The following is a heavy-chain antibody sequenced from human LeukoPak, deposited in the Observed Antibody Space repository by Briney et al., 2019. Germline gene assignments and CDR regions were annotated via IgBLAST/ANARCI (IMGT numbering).Heavy chain of an antibody. J-gene: IGHJ4*02. V-gene: IGHV4-34*01. CDR3: ARLTYCSSTSCYGGELDY. CDR1: GGSFSGYY. CDR2: IYHSGST. Sequence: SGTLSLTCAVYGGSFSGYYWSWIRQPPGKGLEWIGSIYHSGSTYYNPSLKSRVTISVDTSKNQFSLKLSSVTAADTAVYYCARLTYCSSTSCYGGELDYWGQGTLVTVSS. D-gene: IGHD2-2*01.